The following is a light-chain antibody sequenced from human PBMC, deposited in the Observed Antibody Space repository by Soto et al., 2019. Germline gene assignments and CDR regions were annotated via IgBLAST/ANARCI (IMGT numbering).Light chain of an antibody. J-gene: IGKJ1*01. Sequence: IQLTQSPSSLSASVGDRVTVTCRASQGIGTYLVWYQQKSGKAPTVLIYASSTLQTGVPSRFSGSGSGTDFSLTTSSLHPEDVATYYCQQVDSYPRTFGQVT. CDR3: QQVDSYPRT. V-gene: IGKV1-9*01. CDR2: ASS. CDR1: QGIGTY.